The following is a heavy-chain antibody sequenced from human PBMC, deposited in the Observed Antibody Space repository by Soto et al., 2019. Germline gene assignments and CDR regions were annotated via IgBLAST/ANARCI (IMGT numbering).Heavy chain of an antibody. D-gene: IGHD3-16*01. CDR3: AKAVMITGHGHGMDV. Sequence: QVQLVESGGGVVQPGRSLRLSCAASGFTFSSYGMHWVRQAPGKGLEWVAVISYDGSNNYYADSVKGRFTISRDNCKNTLYLQMNILRAENTAVYYCAKAVMITGHGHGMDVWGQGTTVTVSS. CDR2: ISYDGSNN. V-gene: IGHV3-30*18. CDR1: GFTFSSYG. J-gene: IGHJ6*02.